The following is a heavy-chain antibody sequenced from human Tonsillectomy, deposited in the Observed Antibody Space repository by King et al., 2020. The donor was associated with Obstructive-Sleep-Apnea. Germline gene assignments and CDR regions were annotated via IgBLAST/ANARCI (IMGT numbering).Heavy chain of an antibody. CDR1: GLTFSNYG. D-gene: IGHD1-1*01. Sequence: DVQLVESGGGLVQPGGSLRLSCAASGLTFSNYGMNWVRQAPGKGLEWVSSITNSGGNTYYADSVKGRFTISRDNSKNTLYLQINSLRVDDTAVYYCAKTSSKYNWNDGWSSYYFDDWGQGTLVTVSS. CDR2: ITNSGGNT. CDR3: AKTSSKYNWNDGWSSYYFDD. J-gene: IGHJ4*02. V-gene: IGHV3-23*04.